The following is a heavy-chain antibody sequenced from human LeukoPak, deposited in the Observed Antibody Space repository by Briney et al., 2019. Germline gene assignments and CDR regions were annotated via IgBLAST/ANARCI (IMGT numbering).Heavy chain of an antibody. CDR1: GYSISSGYY. J-gene: IGHJ4*02. D-gene: IGHD6-6*01. CDR3: ARDILELVNPHFDY. V-gene: IGHV4-38-2*02. Sequence: SETLSLTCTVSGYSISSGYYWGWIRQPPGKGLEWIGSISHSAGTYYNPSLKSRVTMSVDTSKNQFSLKLSSVTAADTAVYYCARDILELVNPHFDYWGQGTLVTVSS. CDR2: ISHSAGT.